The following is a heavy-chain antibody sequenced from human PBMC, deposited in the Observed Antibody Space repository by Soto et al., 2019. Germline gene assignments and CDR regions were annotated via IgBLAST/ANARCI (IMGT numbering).Heavy chain of an antibody. Sequence: SETLSLTCTVSGGSISSSSYYWGWIRQPPGKGLEWIGSIYYSGSTYYNPSLKSRVTISVDTSKNQFSLKLSSVTAADTAVYYCARQPRILTGSSGHFDYWGQGTLVT. CDR1: GGSISSSSYY. CDR2: IYYSGST. CDR3: ARQPRILTGSSGHFDY. D-gene: IGHD3-9*01. V-gene: IGHV4-39*01. J-gene: IGHJ4*02.